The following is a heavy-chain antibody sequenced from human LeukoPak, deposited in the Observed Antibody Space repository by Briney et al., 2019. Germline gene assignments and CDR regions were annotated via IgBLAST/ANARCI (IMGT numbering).Heavy chain of an antibody. CDR3: AREAVEVPYYFDY. CDR2: INPNSGGT. V-gene: IGHV1-2*06. D-gene: IGHD6-19*01. Sequence: GASVKVSCKASGYTFAGYYMHWVRQAPGQGLEWMGRINPNSGGTNYAQKFQGRVTMTRDTSISTAYMELSSLRSEDTAVYYCAREAVEVPYYFDYWGQGTLVTVSS. CDR1: GYTFAGYY. J-gene: IGHJ4*02.